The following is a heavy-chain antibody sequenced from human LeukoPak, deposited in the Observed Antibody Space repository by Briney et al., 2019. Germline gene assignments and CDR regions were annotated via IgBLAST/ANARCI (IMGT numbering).Heavy chain of an antibody. V-gene: IGHV3-23*01. D-gene: IGHD3-9*01. J-gene: IGHJ3*02. CDR2: ISGSGGST. Sequence: GGSLRLSCAASGFTFSSYAMSWVRQAPGKGLEWVSAISGSGGSTYYADSVKGRFTISRDNPKNTLYLQMNSLRAEDTAVYYCAKADYDILTLGAFDIWGQGTMVTVSS. CDR3: AKADYDILTLGAFDI. CDR1: GFTFSSYA.